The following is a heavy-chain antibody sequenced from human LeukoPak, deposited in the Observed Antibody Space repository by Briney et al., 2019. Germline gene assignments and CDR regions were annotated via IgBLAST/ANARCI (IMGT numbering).Heavy chain of an antibody. CDR2: INHSGST. V-gene: IGHV4-34*01. CDR3: ARGVPPHY. CDR1: GGSFSGYY. J-gene: IGHJ4*02. Sequence: PSETLSLTCAVYGGSFSGYYWSWIRQPPGKGLEWIGEINHSGSTNYNPSLKSRVTISVDTSKNQFSLKLSSVTAADTAVYYCARGVPPHYWGQGTLVTVSS.